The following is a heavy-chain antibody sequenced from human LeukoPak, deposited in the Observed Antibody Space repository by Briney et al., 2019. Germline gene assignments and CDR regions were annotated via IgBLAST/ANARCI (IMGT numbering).Heavy chain of an antibody. J-gene: IGHJ4*02. V-gene: IGHV4-59*01. D-gene: IGHD6-19*01. CDR3: ARDRRSSGLDY. CDR1: GGSISSYY. CDR2: IYYSGST. Sequence: SSETLSLTCTVSGGSISSYYWSWIRQPPGKGLEWIGYIYYSGSTNYNPSLKSRVTISVDTSKNQFSLKLSSVTAADTAVYYCARDRRSSGLDYWGQGTLVTVSS.